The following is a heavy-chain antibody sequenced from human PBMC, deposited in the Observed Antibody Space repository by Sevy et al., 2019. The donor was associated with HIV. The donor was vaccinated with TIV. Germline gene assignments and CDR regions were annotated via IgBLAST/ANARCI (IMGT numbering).Heavy chain of an antibody. CDR3: VTANSWEDY. CDR1: GFTFSNYW. Sequence: GGFLRLSCAASGFTFSNYWMHWVRQAPGKGLVRVSRVNSDGTSTTYADSVKGRFTISRDNAKNTLCLQMSSLRAEDTSVYYCVTANSWEDYWGQGTLVLVSS. V-gene: IGHV3-74*01. CDR2: VNSDGTST. J-gene: IGHJ4*02. D-gene: IGHD6-13*01.